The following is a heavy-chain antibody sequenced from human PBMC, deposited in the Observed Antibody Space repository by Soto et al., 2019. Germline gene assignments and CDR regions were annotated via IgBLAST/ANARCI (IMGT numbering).Heavy chain of an antibody. J-gene: IGHJ3*02. Sequence: GGSLRLSCAASGFTFSSYAMSWVRQAPGKGLEWVSAISGSGGSTYYADSVKGRFTISRDNSKNTLYLQMNSLRAEDTAVYYCAKDTLLWGQEGAPDAFDIWGQGTMVTVSS. CDR3: AKDTLLWGQEGAPDAFDI. D-gene: IGHD7-27*01. CDR2: ISGSGGST. V-gene: IGHV3-23*01. CDR1: GFTFSSYA.